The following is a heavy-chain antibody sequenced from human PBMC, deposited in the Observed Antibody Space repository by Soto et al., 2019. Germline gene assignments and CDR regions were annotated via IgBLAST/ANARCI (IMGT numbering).Heavy chain of an antibody. CDR2: ISAYTDNT. V-gene: IGHV1-18*01. J-gene: IGHJ4*02. Sequence: ASVKVSCKASGYTFTNYGISWVRQAPGQGLEWMGWISAYTDNTYYAQKLHGRVTMTRDTSISTAYMELSRLRSDDTAVYYCARDARGDEAPMDYWGQGTLVTVSS. D-gene: IGHD3-10*01. CDR1: GYTFTNYG. CDR3: ARDARGDEAPMDY.